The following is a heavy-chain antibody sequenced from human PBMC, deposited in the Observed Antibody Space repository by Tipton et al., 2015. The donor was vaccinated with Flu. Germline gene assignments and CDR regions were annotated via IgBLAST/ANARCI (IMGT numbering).Heavy chain of an antibody. Sequence: LRLSCTVSGDSITTGSYYWNWIRQPAGKGLEWIGRIYSTGTTNYNPSLKSRVTISVDTSKNQLSLKLTSVTAADTAVYYCARRKFYDSSGYYYPLFDFWGQGTLVTVSS. CDR1: GDSITTGSYY. J-gene: IGHJ4*02. CDR3: ARRKFYDSSGYYYPLFDF. D-gene: IGHD3-22*01. V-gene: IGHV4-61*02. CDR2: IYSTGTT.